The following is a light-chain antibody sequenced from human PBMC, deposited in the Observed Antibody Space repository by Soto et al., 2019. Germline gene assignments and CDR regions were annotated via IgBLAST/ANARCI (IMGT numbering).Light chain of an antibody. CDR2: GAS. V-gene: IGKV3-20*01. Sequence: EIVLTQSPGTLSLSPGERATLSCRASQSVSSSYLGWYQQKPGQAPRLLISGASSRATGIPDRFSGSGSGTDFTLTISRLEPEDFAVYNCQQYGSSPLTFGGGTKVEIK. CDR3: QQYGSSPLT. CDR1: QSVSSSY. J-gene: IGKJ4*01.